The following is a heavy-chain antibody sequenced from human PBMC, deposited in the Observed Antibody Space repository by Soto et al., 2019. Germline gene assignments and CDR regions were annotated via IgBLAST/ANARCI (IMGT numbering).Heavy chain of an antibody. J-gene: IGHJ3*02. CDR3: ARRFTPDAFDI. CDR1: GYSFTNYW. Sequence: PGESLNISCNGSGYSFTNYWIGWVRQMPGKGLEWMGIIYPGDSDTRYSPSFQGQVTISADKSISTAYLQWSSLKASDTAMYYCARRFTPDAFDIWGQGTMVTVSS. CDR2: IYPGDSDT. V-gene: IGHV5-51*01.